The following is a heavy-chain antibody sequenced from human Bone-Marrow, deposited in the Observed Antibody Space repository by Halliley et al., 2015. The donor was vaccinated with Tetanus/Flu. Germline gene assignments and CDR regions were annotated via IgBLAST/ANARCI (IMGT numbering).Heavy chain of an antibody. V-gene: IGHV3-73*01. J-gene: IGHJ6*02. Sequence: WIGHIGSKANGYATSYAASVKGRFTVSRDESSNMAYLQMSSLKTEDTAVYYCAKDFSYAIDVWGQGTAVIVSS. CDR3: AKDFSYAIDV. CDR2: IGSKANGYAT.